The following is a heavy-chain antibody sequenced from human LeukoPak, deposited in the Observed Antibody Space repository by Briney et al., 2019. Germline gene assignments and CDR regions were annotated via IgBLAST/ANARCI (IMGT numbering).Heavy chain of an antibody. V-gene: IGHV3-53*01. CDR1: GFTVSNTF. CDR3: ARGSGWLDY. J-gene: IGHJ4*02. CDR2: IYSVGTT. D-gene: IGHD6-19*01. Sequence: PGGSLRLSCAASGFTVSNTFMSWVRQAPGKGLEWVSVIYSVGTTYYEDSVKGRFTISRDNSKNTLYLQMNSLRAEDTAVYYCARGSGWLDYWGQGTLVTVSS.